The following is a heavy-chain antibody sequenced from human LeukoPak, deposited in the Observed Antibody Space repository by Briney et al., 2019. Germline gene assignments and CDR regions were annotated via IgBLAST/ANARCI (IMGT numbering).Heavy chain of an antibody. Sequence: QAGGSLRLSCAASGFTFSSYWMNWVRQAPGKGLEWVANIKQDGSEKYYVDSVEGRFTISRDNAKNSLYLQMNSLRAEDTAVYYCARDLTESGSWYSSSWYDHYYYGMDVWGQGTTVTVSS. CDR1: GFTFSSYW. CDR3: ARDLTESGSWYSSSWYDHYYYGMDV. J-gene: IGHJ6*02. V-gene: IGHV3-7*01. CDR2: IKQDGSEK. D-gene: IGHD6-13*01.